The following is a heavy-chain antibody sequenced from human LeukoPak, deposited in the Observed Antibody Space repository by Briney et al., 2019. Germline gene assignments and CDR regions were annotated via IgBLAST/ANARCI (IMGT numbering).Heavy chain of an antibody. CDR1: GGSFSGYY. Sequence: SETLSLTCAVYGGSFSGYYWSWIRQPPGRGLEWIGEINHSGSTNYNPSLKSRVTISVDTSKDQFSLRLSSVTAADTAMYYCARHRFPGYSSSWYESPRESHYYFDLWGRGTLVTVSS. V-gene: IGHV4-34*01. CDR3: ARHRFPGYSSSWYESPRESHYYFDL. CDR2: INHSGST. D-gene: IGHD6-13*01. J-gene: IGHJ2*01.